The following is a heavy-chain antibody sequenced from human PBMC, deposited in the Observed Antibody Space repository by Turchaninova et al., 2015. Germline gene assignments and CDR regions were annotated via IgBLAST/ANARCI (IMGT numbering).Heavy chain of an antibody. CDR1: YP. V-gene: IGHV3-23*01. Sequence: YPMHWVRQAPGKGLVWVSVISPIGGGIFYADFVRGRFTISRDNSKNKLDRQMNSLTAADTAIYFCAKEGYSSGKAGIFDIWGQGTLVTVSS. CDR3: AKEGYSSGKAGIFDI. D-gene: IGHD6-19*01. CDR2: ISPIGGGI. J-gene: IGHJ3*02.